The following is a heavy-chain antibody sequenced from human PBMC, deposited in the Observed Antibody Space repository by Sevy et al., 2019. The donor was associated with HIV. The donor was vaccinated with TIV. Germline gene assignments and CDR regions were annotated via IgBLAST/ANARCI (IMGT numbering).Heavy chain of an antibody. CDR2: ISGSGGST. Sequence: GGSLRLSCAVSGFTFSTSAMSWVRQAPGKGLEWVSSISGSGGSTYYADSVKGRFTISRDNSKNTVYLQMNGLRAEDSAVYYCARVPLPAAMQTFYYFGMDVWGQGTTVTVSS. V-gene: IGHV3-23*01. J-gene: IGHJ6*02. CDR1: GFTFSTSA. D-gene: IGHD2-2*01. CDR3: ARVPLPAAMQTFYYFGMDV.